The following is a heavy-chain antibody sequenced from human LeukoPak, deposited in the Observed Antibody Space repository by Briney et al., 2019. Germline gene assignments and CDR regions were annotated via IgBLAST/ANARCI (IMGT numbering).Heavy chain of an antibody. CDR3: ATGLQSSWYRPYFDY. J-gene: IGHJ4*02. D-gene: IGHD6-13*01. CDR2: IYYSGST. CDR1: GGSISSYY. Sequence: SETLSLTCTVSGGSISSYYWSWIRQPPGKGLEWIGYIYYSGSTNYNPSLKRRVTISVDTSKNQFSLKLSSVTAADTAMYYCATGLQSSWYRPYFDYWGQGTLVTVSS. V-gene: IGHV4-59*01.